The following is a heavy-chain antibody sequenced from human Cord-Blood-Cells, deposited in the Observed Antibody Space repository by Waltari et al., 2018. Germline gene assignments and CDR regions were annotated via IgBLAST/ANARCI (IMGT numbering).Heavy chain of an antibody. CDR1: GGSFSGYY. CDR2: ISHSGST. Sequence: QVQLQQWGAGLLKPSETLSLTCAVYGGSFSGYYWSWIRPPPGKGLEWIGEISHSGSTNYNPSLKSRVTISVDTSKNQFSLKLSSVTAADTAVYYCATVNYDILTGYYKFDYWGQGTLVTVSS. CDR3: ATVNYDILTGYYKFDY. D-gene: IGHD3-9*01. V-gene: IGHV4-34*01. J-gene: IGHJ4*02.